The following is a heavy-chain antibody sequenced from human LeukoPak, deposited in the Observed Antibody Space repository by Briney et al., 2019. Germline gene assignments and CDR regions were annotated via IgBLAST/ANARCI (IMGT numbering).Heavy chain of an antibody. CDR2: INPNSGGT. V-gene: IGHV1-2*02. D-gene: IGHD2-2*01. CDR3: ARGRFTSSPQGYYMDV. CDR1: GYTFTGYY. Sequence: GASVKVSCKASGYTFTGYYMHWVRQAPGQGLEWMGWINPNSGGTNYAQKFQGRVTMTRDTSISTAYMELSGLTSDHTALYYCARGRFTSSPQGYYMDVWGKGTTVTVSS. J-gene: IGHJ6*03.